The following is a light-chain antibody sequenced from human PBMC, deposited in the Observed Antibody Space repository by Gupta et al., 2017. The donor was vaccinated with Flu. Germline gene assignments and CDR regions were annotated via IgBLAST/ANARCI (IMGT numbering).Light chain of an antibody. Sequence: QSVLTQPPSVSRTPGQRVTISGTGSSSNIGAGYDVHWYQQLPGPAPKLLIYGNSNRPSGVPDRFSGSNSGTSASLAITGLQAEDEADYYCQSYDSSLSALYVFGTGTKVTVL. CDR1: SSNIGAGYD. CDR2: GNS. CDR3: QSYDSSLSALYV. V-gene: IGLV1-40*01. J-gene: IGLJ1*01.